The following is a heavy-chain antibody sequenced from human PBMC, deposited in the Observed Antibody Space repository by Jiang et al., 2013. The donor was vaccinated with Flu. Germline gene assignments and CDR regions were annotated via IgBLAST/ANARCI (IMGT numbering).Heavy chain of an antibody. D-gene: IGHD3-3*01. CDR3: ARVGGSGRSLDF. J-gene: IGHJ4*02. CDR2: TYYRSKWYT. Sequence: TLSLTCVISGDSVSSNSATWTWIRQSPSRGLEWLGRTYYRSKWYTDYAVSLRSRLTINPDTSNNQFSLQVNSVTPEDTAIYYCARVGGSGRSLDFWGQGTLVTVSS. CDR1: GDSVSSNSAT. V-gene: IGHV6-1*01.